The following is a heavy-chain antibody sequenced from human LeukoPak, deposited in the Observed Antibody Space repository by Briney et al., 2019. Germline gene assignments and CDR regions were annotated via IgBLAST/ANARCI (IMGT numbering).Heavy chain of an antibody. CDR3: ATYYYDSSGSFFDP. J-gene: IGHJ5*02. V-gene: IGHV4-34*01. CDR1: GGSFSGYY. Sequence: PSETLSLTCAVYGGSFSGYYWSWIRQPPGKGLEWIGEINHSGSTNYNPSLKSRVTISVDTSKNQFSLNLSSVTAADTAVYYCATYYYDSSGSFFDPWGQGTLVTVSS. D-gene: IGHD3-22*01. CDR2: INHSGST.